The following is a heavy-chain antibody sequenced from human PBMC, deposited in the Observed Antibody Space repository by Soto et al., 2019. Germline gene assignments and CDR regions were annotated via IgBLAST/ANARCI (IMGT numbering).Heavy chain of an antibody. V-gene: IGHV2-5*02. J-gene: IGHJ4*02. CDR1: GFSLSTSGVG. CDR2: IYWDDDK. CDR3: AHRPSYCSGGSCYSGFDY. D-gene: IGHD2-15*01. Sequence: QITLKESGPPLVKPTQTLTLTCTFSGFSLSTSGVGVGWIRQPPGKALEWLALIYWDDDKRYSPSLKSRLNFTTDTSKNQVVFTITTMDPVDTASYYCAHRPSYCSGGSCYSGFDYWGQGTLVPVSS.